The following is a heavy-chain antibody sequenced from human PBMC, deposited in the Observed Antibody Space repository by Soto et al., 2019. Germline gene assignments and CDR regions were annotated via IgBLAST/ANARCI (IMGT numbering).Heavy chain of an antibody. CDR1: GESFSGHI. CDR2: INHSGSA. D-gene: IGHD6-19*01. Sequence: SETLSLTCAVYGESFSGHIWTWIRQTPGKGLQWLGQINHSGSASYNPSLKSRVTISVHTSNSQFSLELSSVTAADTAVYYCARGLITGSHYSGGWYYFDSWGQGTQVTVSS. J-gene: IGHJ4*02. V-gene: IGHV4-34*01. CDR3: ARGLITGSHYSGGWYYFDS.